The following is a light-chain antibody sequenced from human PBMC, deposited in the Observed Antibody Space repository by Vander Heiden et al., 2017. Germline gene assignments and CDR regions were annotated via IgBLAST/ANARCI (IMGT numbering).Light chain of an antibody. Sequence: DIQMTQSPPSLSASLGDRGTTTCRASERIDHYLNWYRQKPGKGPELLIYAASNLQSWVPSRFSGSGAGTDCTLTIASLRPEDFATYDCQQSYSAPDNFGQGTKLEMK. CDR2: AAS. CDR1: ERIDHY. CDR3: QQSYSAPDN. J-gene: IGKJ2*01. V-gene: IGKV1-39*01.